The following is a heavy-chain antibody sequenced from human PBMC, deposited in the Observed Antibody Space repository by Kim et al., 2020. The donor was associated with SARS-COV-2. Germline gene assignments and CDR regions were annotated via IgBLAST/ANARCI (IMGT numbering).Heavy chain of an antibody. D-gene: IGHD6-13*01. J-gene: IGHJ4*02. Sequence: GGSLRLSCAASGVTFSSYAMRWVRQAPGRGLEWVSGISGSGTATYYADSVKGRFTISRDNSKNTLYLQMNSLRAEDTAVYYCAKGKYSSTWYAVWFFDFWGQGSLVTVSS. CDR3: AKGKYSSTWYAVWFFDF. V-gene: IGHV3-23*01. CDR2: ISGSGTAT. CDR1: GVTFSSYA.